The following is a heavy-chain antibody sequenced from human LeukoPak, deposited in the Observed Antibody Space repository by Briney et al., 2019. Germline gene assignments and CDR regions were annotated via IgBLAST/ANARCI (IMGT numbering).Heavy chain of an antibody. CDR3: TSLPLMIVVAGDAFDI. Sequence: GGSLRLSCEASGFTFTTYSMTWVRQAPGKGLEWVSIISSGSSAIFSADALKGRFTISRDDAKNLLYLDMNSLRAEDTAVYYCTSLPLMIVVAGDAFDIWGQGTMVTVSS. D-gene: IGHD3-22*01. V-gene: IGHV3-21*01. CDR1: GFTFTTYS. CDR2: ISSGSSAI. J-gene: IGHJ3*02.